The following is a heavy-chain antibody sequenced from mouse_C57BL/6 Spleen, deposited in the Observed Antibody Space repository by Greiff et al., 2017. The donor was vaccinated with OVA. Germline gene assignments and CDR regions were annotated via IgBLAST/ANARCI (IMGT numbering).Heavy chain of an antibody. J-gene: IGHJ4*01. CDR2: IRSKSNNYAT. V-gene: IGHV10-1*01. D-gene: IGHD2-3*01. CDR1: GFSFNTYA. Sequence: EVQGVESGGGLVQPKGSLKLSCAASGFSFNTYAMNWVRQAPGQGLEWVARIRSKSNNYATYYADSVKDRFTISRDDSESMLYLQMNNLKTEDTAMYYCVRHGWLLRGGAMDYWGQGTSVTVSS. CDR3: VRHGWLLRGGAMDY.